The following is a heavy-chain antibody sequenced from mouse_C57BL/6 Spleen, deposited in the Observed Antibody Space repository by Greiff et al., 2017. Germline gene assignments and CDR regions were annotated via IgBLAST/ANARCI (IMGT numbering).Heavy chain of an antibody. Sequence: QVQLQQPGAELVMPGASVKLSCKASGYTFTSYWMHWVKQRPGQGLEWIGEIDPSDSYTNYNQKFKGKSTLTVDKSSSTAYMQLTSLTSEDAAVYYCAAYYCSTELGDYYAMDYWGQGTSVTGAS. CDR2: IDPSDSYT. D-gene: IGHD1-1*01. J-gene: IGHJ4*01. V-gene: IGHV1-69*01. CDR3: AAYYCSTELGDYYAMDY. CDR1: GYTFTSYW.